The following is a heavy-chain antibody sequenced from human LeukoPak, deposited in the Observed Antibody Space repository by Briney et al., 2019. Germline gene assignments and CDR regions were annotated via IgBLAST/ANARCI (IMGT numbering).Heavy chain of an antibody. J-gene: IGHJ4*02. CDR2: IYPGDSDS. CDR3: ASREAVSLVRGEIYHFDY. V-gene: IGHV5-51*01. D-gene: IGHD3-10*01. Sequence: GESLKISCKGSGYSFTSNWIGWVRQMPGKGLEWMGIIYPGDSDSRYGPSFHGQVTISADKSISTAYLQWSSLKASDTAIYYCASREAVSLVRGEIYHFDYWGQGTLVTVSS. CDR1: GYSFTSNW.